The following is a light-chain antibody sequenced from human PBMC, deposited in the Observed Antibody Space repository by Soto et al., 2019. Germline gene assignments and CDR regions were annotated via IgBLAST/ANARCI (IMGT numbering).Light chain of an antibody. Sequence: QSVLPQPASVSGSPGQSITISCTGTSSDVGGYNYVSWYQQQSGKAPKLMIHEVSNRPSGVSNRFSGSKSGNTASLTISGLQAEEEADYYCSSYTSSRAYVFGIGTKVTVL. J-gene: IGLJ1*01. CDR3: SSYTSSRAYV. V-gene: IGLV2-14*01. CDR2: EVS. CDR1: SSDVGGYNY.